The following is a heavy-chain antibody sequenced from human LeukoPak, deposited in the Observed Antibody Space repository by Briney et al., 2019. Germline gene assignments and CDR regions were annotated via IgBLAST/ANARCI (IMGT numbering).Heavy chain of an antibody. V-gene: IGHV3-33*01. CDR3: ARGLGGNSRAFDI. J-gene: IGHJ3*02. CDR1: GFTFSSYG. Sequence: GGSLRLSCAASGFTFSSYGMHWVRQAPGKGLEWVAVIWYDGSNKYYADSVKGRFTISRDNSKSTLYLQMNSLRAEDTAVYYCARGLGGNSRAFDIWGQGTMVTVSS. CDR2: IWYDGSNK. D-gene: IGHD4-23*01.